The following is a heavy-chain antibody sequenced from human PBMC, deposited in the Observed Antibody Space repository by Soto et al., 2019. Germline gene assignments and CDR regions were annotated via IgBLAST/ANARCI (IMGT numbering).Heavy chain of an antibody. D-gene: IGHD1-7*01. Sequence: SXTLSLTCTVSGGSVSNGGYYLSWIRQPPGKGLEWIGYIYYSGSTNYNPSLKSRVTISVDTSKNQFSLKLSSVTAADTAVYYCARGRRITGTTVLDYWGQGTLVTVSS. V-gene: IGHV4-61*08. CDR2: IYYSGST. CDR1: GGSVSNGGYY. CDR3: ARGRRITGTTVLDY. J-gene: IGHJ4*02.